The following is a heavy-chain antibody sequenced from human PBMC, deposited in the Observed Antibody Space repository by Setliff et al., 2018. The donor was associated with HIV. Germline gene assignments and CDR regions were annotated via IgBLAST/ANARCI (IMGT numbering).Heavy chain of an antibody. CDR3: ARSPGVDTNMAFDY. CDR1: AGSIINYF. D-gene: IGHD5-18*01. CDR2: IYYSGST. J-gene: IGHJ4*02. V-gene: IGHV4-59*01. Sequence: PSETLSLTCTVSAGSIINYFWGWIRMPPGKGLEWIGYIYYSGSTDYNPSLKSRVTISVDTSKNQVSLKLNSVTAADTAVYYCARSPGVDTNMAFDYWGQGTLVTVSS.